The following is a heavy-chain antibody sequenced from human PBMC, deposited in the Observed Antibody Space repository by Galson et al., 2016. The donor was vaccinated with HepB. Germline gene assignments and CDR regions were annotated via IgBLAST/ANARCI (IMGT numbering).Heavy chain of an antibody. CDR2: ISPSSRYI. J-gene: IGHJ4*02. Sequence: SLRLSCAASGFTFNTYSINWVRQAPGKGLAWVSSISPSSRYIYYADSLKGRFTLSRDDAKNSLFLQMNNLRAEDTAVYYCARLAGYGGGYYFYFWGQGTLVTFSS. D-gene: IGHD3-16*01. V-gene: IGHV3-21*01. CDR3: ARLAGYGGGYYFYF. CDR1: GFTFNTYS.